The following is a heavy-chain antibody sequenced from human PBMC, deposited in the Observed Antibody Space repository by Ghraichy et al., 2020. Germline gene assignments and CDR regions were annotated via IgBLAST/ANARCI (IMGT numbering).Heavy chain of an antibody. Sequence: ASVKVSCKASGYTFTSYGISWVRQAPGQGLEWMGWISAYNGNTNYAQKLQGRVTMTTDTSTSTAYMELRSLRSDDTAVYYCARLNQRFLEWSTIIYYFDYWGQGTLVTVSS. V-gene: IGHV1-18*01. CDR1: GYTFTSYG. D-gene: IGHD3-3*01. CDR2: ISAYNGNT. J-gene: IGHJ4*02. CDR3: ARLNQRFLEWSTIIYYFDY.